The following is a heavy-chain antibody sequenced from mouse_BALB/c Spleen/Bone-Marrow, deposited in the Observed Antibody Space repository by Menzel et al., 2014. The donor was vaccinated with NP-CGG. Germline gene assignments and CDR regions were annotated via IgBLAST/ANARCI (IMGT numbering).Heavy chain of an antibody. V-gene: IGHV5-6*02. D-gene: IGHD2-4*01. J-gene: IGHJ2*01. Sequence: EVNVVESGGDLVKPGGSLKLSCAASGFTFSNYGMSWVRQIPDKRLEWVATISSGGTYTFYPDSVKGRFTISRDNTKNTLTLQMTSLKSEDTAMYCCARRRDYDYFDYWGQGTTLTVSS. CDR1: GFTFSNYG. CDR3: ARRRDYDYFDY. CDR2: ISSGGTYT.